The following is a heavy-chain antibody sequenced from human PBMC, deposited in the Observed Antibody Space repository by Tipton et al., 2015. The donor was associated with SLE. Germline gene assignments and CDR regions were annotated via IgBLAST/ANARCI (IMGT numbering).Heavy chain of an antibody. D-gene: IGHD2-15*01. J-gene: IGHJ6*02. CDR1: GFTFSSYA. V-gene: IGHV3-64*01. CDR3: ARRLDYCSGGSCYYYGMDV. Sequence: SLRLSCAASGFTFSSYAMHWVRQAPGKGLEYVSAISSNGGSTYYANSVKGRFTISRDNSKNTLYLQMNSLRAEDTAVYYCARRLDYCSGGSCYYYGMDVWGQGTTVTVSS. CDR2: ISSNGGST.